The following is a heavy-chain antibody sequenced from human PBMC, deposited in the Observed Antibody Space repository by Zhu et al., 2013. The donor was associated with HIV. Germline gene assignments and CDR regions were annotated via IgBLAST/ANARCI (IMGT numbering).Heavy chain of an antibody. CDR2: IYHTGII. CDR1: GYSISSGYY. Sequence: QVQLQESGPGLVKPSETLSLTCAVSGYSISSGYYWAWIRQPPGKGLEWIATIYHTGIIHYSPSLKSRVTISVDTSKNKFSLTMNSVTAADTAVYYCARRHSYGSLMSDYDVWGQGTTVTVSS. D-gene: IGHD5-18*01. J-gene: IGHJ3*01. V-gene: IGHV4-38-2*01. CDR3: ARRHSYGSLMSDYDV.